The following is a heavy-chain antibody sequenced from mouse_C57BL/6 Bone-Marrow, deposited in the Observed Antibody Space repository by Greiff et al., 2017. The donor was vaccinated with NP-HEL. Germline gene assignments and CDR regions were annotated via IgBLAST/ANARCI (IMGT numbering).Heavy chain of an antibody. CDR2: ISNLAYSI. CDR3: ARLGGVTASHYYAMDY. CDR1: GFTFSDYG. D-gene: IGHD1-2*01. Sequence: EVMLVESGGGLVQPGGSLKLSCAASGFTFSDYGMAWVRQAPRKGPEWVAFISNLAYSIYYADTVTGRFTISRENAKNTLYLEMSRLRSEDTAMYYCARLGGVTASHYYAMDYWGQGTSVTVSS. V-gene: IGHV5-15*01. J-gene: IGHJ4*01.